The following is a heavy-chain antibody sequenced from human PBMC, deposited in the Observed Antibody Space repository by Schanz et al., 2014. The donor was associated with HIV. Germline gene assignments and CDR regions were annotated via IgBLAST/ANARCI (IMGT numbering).Heavy chain of an antibody. CDR1: GFTFSSYA. CDR3: AKDRSSSTYKYNGLDV. CDR2: ISGSSIT. V-gene: IGHV3-23*01. J-gene: IGHJ6*02. D-gene: IGHD6-6*01. Sequence: EVQLLESGGCLVQPGGSLRLSCAASGFTFSSYAMSWVRQAPGKGLEWVSAISGSSITYSADSVKGRFTISRDNSKNTLYLQMNRLRAEDTAVYYCAKDRSSSTYKYNGLDVWGQGTTVTVSS.